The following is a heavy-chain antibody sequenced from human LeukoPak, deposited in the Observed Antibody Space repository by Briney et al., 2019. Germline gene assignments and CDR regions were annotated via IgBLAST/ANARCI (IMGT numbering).Heavy chain of an antibody. J-gene: IGHJ4*02. Sequence: GGSLRLSCAASGFTFSSYGMSWVRQAPGKGLEGVSAISGSGGSTYYADSVKGRFTISRDNSKNTLYLHMNRLRAEDTAVYYCAKSAKVYDFWSGYYTDYWGQGTLVTVSS. V-gene: IGHV3-23*01. D-gene: IGHD3-3*01. CDR3: AKSAKVYDFWSGYYTDY. CDR2: ISGSGGST. CDR1: GFTFSSYG.